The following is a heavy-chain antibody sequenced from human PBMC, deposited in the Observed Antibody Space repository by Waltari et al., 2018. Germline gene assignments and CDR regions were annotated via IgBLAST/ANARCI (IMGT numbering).Heavy chain of an antibody. Sequence: QVQLVQSGAEVKKPGSSVKVSCTASGGTFRSYALRWVRQAPGQGLEWMGGIIPILGIANYAQKFQGRVTITADKSTSTAYMELSSLRSEDTAVYYCASETARNWFDPWGQGTLVTVSS. CDR3: ASETARNWFDP. V-gene: IGHV1-69*10. CDR1: GGTFRSYA. D-gene: IGHD1-1*01. J-gene: IGHJ5*02. CDR2: IIPILGIA.